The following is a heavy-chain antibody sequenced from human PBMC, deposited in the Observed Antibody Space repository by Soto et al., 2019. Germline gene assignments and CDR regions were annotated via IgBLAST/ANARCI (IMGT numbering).Heavy chain of an antibody. J-gene: IGHJ4*02. CDR2: IKQDGSEK. CDR3: ARDPTQLELFDY. Sequence: LSLTCAASGFTFSSYWMSWVRQAPGKGLEWVANIKQDGSEKYYVDSVKGRFTISRDNAKNSLYLQMNSLRAEDTAVYYCARDPTQLELFDYWGQGTLVTVSS. CDR1: GFTFSSYW. V-gene: IGHV3-7*05. D-gene: IGHD1-1*01.